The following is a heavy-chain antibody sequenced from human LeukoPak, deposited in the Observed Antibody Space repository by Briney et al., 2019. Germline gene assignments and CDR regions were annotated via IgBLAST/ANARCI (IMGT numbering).Heavy chain of an antibody. CDR3: ARAVGSGQYALDY. J-gene: IGHJ4*02. V-gene: IGHV3-23*01. Sequence: GGSLRLSCAASGFTFSNYAINWVRQAPGKGLEWVSAISGSGDSTYYGDSVKGRFTISRDSSRNTLYLQMNTLRAEDTAVCYRARAVGSGQYALDYWGQGTLVTVSS. CDR2: ISGSGDST. D-gene: IGHD3-3*01. CDR1: GFTFSNYA.